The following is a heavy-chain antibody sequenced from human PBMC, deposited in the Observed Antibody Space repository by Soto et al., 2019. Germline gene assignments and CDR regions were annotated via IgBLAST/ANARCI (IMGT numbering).Heavy chain of an antibody. J-gene: IGHJ4*02. CDR3: ARAGYCTSTSCHTADY. CDR1: GGSMNTYY. CDR2: VYYRGST. Sequence: SETLSLTCTVSGGSMNTYYWNWIRQSPGKGLEWIGYVYYRGSTNYNPSLKSRVTISTDMSKNQFFLKLRSVTAADTAVYYCARAGYCTSTSCHTADYWGQGTLVTVS. D-gene: IGHD2-2*01. V-gene: IGHV4-59*01.